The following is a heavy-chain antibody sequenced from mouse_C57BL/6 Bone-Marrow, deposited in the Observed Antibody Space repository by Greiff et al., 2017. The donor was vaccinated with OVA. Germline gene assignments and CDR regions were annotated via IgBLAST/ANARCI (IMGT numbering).Heavy chain of an antibody. CDR1: GFTFSSYA. CDR3: ERDGY. V-gene: IGHV5-4*01. Sequence: EVKLVESGGGLVKPGGSLKLSCAASGFTFSSYAMSWVRQTPEQRLEWVATISDGGSYTYYPDNVKGRFTISRDNARNNLYLQLGHLKSEDTAMYYCERDGYWGQGTLVTVSA. J-gene: IGHJ3*02. CDR2: ISDGGSYT.